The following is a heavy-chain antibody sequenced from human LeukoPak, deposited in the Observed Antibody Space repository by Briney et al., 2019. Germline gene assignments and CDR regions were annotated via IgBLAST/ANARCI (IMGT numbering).Heavy chain of an antibody. V-gene: IGHV6-1*01. D-gene: IGHD6-19*01. CDR1: GDIVSSNTAA. CDR3: AREVAGTWAFDI. J-gene: IGHJ3*02. Sequence: SQTLSLTCAISGDIVSSNTAAWNWLRQSPSRGLEWLGRTFYRSNWYDDYAASVKSRITINPDTSMNQFSLHLKSVTPEDTAVYYYAREVAGTWAFDIWGQGTRVTVSS. CDR2: TFYRSNWYD.